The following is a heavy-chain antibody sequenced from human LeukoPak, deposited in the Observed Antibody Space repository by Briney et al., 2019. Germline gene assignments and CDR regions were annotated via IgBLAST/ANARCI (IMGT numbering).Heavy chain of an antibody. Sequence: SETLSLTCTVSGGSISSYYWSWIRQPAGKGLEWIGRIYTSGSTNYNPSLKSRVTMSVDTSKNQFSLKLSSVTAADTAVYYCAREGEQLARGGFHYYYGMDVWGQGTTVTVSS. D-gene: IGHD6-13*01. CDR2: IYTSGST. CDR1: GGSISSYY. V-gene: IGHV4-4*07. J-gene: IGHJ6*02. CDR3: AREGEQLARGGFHYYYGMDV.